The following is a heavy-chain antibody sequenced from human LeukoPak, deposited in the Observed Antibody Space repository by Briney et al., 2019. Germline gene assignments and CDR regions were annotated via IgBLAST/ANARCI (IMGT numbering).Heavy chain of an antibody. D-gene: IGHD5/OR15-5a*01. CDR2: IYPGDSDT. CDR3: ARHSTNPLLLNGYYAMDV. CDR1: GYRFTSYW. J-gene: IGHJ6*02. Sequence: GESLKTSFKGSGYRFTSYWIAWVRPMPGKGLEWMGIIYPGDSDTKYSPSFQGQVTISADKSISTTYLQWSSLKASDTAMYYCARHSTNPLLLNGYYAMDVWGQGTTVTVSS. V-gene: IGHV5-51*01.